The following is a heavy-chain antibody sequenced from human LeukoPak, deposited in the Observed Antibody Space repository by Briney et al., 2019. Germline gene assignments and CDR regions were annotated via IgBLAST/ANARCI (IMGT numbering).Heavy chain of an antibody. V-gene: IGHV1-69*04. CDR1: GGTFSSYA. D-gene: IGHD4-17*01. J-gene: IGHJ6*02. CDR2: IIPILGIA. CDR3: ARDSTVTTWDYYYGMDV. Sequence: SVKVSCKASGGTFSSYAISWVRQAPGQGLEWMGRIIPILGIANYAQKFQGRVTVTADKSTSTAYMELSSLRSEDTAVYYCARDSTVTTWDYYYGMDVWGQGTTVTVSS.